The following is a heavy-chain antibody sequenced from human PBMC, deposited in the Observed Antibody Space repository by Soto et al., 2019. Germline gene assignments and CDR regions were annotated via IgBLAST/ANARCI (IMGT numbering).Heavy chain of an antibody. D-gene: IGHD6-6*01. CDR1: GFSFSSYG. Sequence: PGGSLRLSCAASGFSFSSYGLHWDRQAPGKGLEWVAVIWYDGSNKYYADSVKGRFTISRDNSKNTLYLQMNSLRAEDTAVYYCAREEIYQLPRGHYYYYGMDVWGQGTTVTVSS. CDR2: IWYDGSNK. V-gene: IGHV3-33*01. CDR3: AREEIYQLPRGHYYYYGMDV. J-gene: IGHJ6*02.